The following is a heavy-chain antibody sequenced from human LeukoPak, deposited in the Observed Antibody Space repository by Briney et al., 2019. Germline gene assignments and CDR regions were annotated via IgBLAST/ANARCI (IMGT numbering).Heavy chain of an antibody. J-gene: IGHJ4*02. D-gene: IGHD6-13*01. V-gene: IGHV3-30*02. Sequence: GGSLRLSCAASGFTFSSYGMHWVRQAPGKGLEWVAFIRYDGSNKYYADSVKGRFTISRDNAKNSLYLQMNSLRAADTAVYYCARAGYSSSWRERYKYYFDYWGQGTLVTVSS. CDR1: GFTFSSYG. CDR3: ARAGYSSSWRERYKYYFDY. CDR2: IRYDGSNK.